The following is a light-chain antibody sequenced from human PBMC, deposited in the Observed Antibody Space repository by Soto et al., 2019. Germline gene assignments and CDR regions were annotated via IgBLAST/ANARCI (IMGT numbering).Light chain of an antibody. V-gene: IGKV1-33*01. CDR1: HDISDY. Sequence: DVQMTQSPSSLSASVGARVTITCQASHDISDYLNWYQYKPGEAPKLLIYDASKLEAGVPSRFSGRGSGTDFTFSISSLQPEDIATYYCQQYDNVPLTFGGGTKVDIK. CDR3: QQYDNVPLT. CDR2: DAS. J-gene: IGKJ4*01.